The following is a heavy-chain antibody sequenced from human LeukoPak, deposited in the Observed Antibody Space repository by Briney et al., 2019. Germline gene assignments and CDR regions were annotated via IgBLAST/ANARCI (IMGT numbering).Heavy chain of an antibody. Sequence: PGGSLRLSCAASGFTFSSYAMSWVRQAPGKGLEWVSAISGSGGSTYYADSVKGRFTISRDNSKNTLYLQMNSLRAEDTAVYYCAKVGEGTYYYDSSGYYDHTYYFDYWGQGTLVTVSS. CDR1: GFTFSSYA. CDR3: AKVGEGTYYYDSSGYYDHTYYFDY. V-gene: IGHV3-23*01. CDR2: ISGSGGST. J-gene: IGHJ4*02. D-gene: IGHD3-22*01.